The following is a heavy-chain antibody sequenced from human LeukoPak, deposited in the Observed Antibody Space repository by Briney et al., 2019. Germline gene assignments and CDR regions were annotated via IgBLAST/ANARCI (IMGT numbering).Heavy chain of an antibody. J-gene: IGHJ4*02. D-gene: IGHD3-22*01. CDR3: ARDHGDYDSPGD. CDR2: INHSGST. CDR1: GGSLSGYY. V-gene: IGHV4-34*01. Sequence: SETLSLTCAVYGGSLSGYYWSWIRQPPGKGLEWIGEINHSGSTNYNPSLKSRVTMSVDTSKNQFSLKLSSVTAADTAVYYCARDHGDYDSPGDWGQGTLVTVSS.